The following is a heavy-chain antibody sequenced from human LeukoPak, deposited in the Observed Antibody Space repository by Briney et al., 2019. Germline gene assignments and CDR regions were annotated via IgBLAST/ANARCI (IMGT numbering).Heavy chain of an antibody. Sequence: SETLSLTCTVSGGSISSYYWSWIRQPPGKGLEWIGYIYYSGSTNYNPSLKSRVTISVDTSKNQFSLKLSSVTAADTAVYYCATSKRPNYYYYMDVWGKGTTVTISS. J-gene: IGHJ6*03. CDR2: IYYSGST. CDR1: GGSISSYY. D-gene: IGHD2-2*01. V-gene: IGHV4-59*01. CDR3: ATSKRPNYYYYMDV.